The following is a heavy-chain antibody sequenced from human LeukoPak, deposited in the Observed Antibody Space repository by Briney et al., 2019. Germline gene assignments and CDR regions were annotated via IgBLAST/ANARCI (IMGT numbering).Heavy chain of an antibody. CDR3: ARVRVWSGSNRHTYYYYGMDV. Sequence: GASVKVSCKASGYTFTSYYMHWVRQAPGQGLEWMGIINPSGGSTSYAQKFQGRVTMTRDTSTSTVYMELSSLRSEDTAVYYCARVRVWSGSNRHTYYYYGMDVRGQGTTVTVSS. J-gene: IGHJ6*02. CDR1: GYTFTSYY. D-gene: IGHD3-3*01. V-gene: IGHV1-46*01. CDR2: INPSGGST.